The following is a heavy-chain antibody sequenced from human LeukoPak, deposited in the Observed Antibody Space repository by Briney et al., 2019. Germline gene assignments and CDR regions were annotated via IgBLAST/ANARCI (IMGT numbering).Heavy chain of an antibody. CDR1: GGSISSGSYY. CDR3: ARGLGRRASAHTTMIVVVALFDY. J-gene: IGHJ4*02. CDR2: IYTSGST. Sequence: PSETLSLTCTVSGGSISSGSYYWSWIRQPAGKGLEWIGRIYTSGSTNYNPSLKSRVTISVDTSKNQFSLKLSSVTAADTAVYYCARGLGRRASAHTTMIVVVALFDYWGQGTLVTVSS. D-gene: IGHD3-22*01. V-gene: IGHV4-61*02.